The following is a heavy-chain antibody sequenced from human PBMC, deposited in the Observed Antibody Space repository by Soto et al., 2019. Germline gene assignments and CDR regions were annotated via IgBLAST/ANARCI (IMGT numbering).Heavy chain of an antibody. D-gene: IGHD1-1*01. Sequence: ASVKVSCKASGYAFTSHDINWVRQATGQGLEWMGWMNPNTGNTGFAQKFQGRVTMSRDTSISTAYKELSSLRSEDTAVYYCVRGQPERSGYWGQGTLVTVSS. CDR1: GYAFTSHD. CDR3: VRGQPERSGY. J-gene: IGHJ4*02. CDR2: MNPNTGNT. V-gene: IGHV1-8*01.